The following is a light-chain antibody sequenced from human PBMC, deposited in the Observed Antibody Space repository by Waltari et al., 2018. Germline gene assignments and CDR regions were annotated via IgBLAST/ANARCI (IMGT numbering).Light chain of an antibody. CDR3: QSYDSSLSGPRV. CDR1: SSNIGAGYD. V-gene: IGLV1-40*01. J-gene: IGLJ3*02. Sequence: QSVLTQPPSVSGAPGQSVTISCPGSSSNIGAGYDVQWYQQLPGTAPKLLSYGNSNRPSGVPDRLSGSKSGTSASLAITGLQAEDEADYYCQSYDSSLSGPRVFGGGTKLTVL. CDR2: GNS.